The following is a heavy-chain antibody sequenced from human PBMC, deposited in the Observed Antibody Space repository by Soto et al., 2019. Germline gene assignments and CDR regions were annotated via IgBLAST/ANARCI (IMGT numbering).Heavy chain of an antibody. D-gene: IGHD6-19*01. CDR3: ARQAEQWLVRDDAFDI. J-gene: IGHJ3*02. V-gene: IGHV5-51*01. CDR2: IYPGDSDT. CDR1: GYSFTSYW. Sequence: ESLKISCKGSGYSFTSYWIGWVRQMPGKGLEWMGIIYPGDSDTRYSPSFQGQVTISADKSISTAYLQWSSLKASDTAMYYCARQAEQWLVRDDAFDIWGQGTMVTVSS.